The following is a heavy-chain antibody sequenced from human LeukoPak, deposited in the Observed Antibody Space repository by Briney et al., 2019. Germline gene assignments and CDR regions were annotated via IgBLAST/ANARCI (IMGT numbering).Heavy chain of an antibody. CDR3: ARVPRFEVFDI. Sequence: SQTLPLTCSVSGGSISSGSYSWSWIRQPPGKGLGWIAPISYRRSIYYNPSLRRRFAISLDTSKHQFSLRVSSVTTPDTTVYYCARVPRFEVFDIWGQGTVVIVSS. J-gene: IGHJ3*02. CDR2: ISYRRSI. CDR1: GGSISSGSYS. V-gene: IGHV4-30-4*07. D-gene: IGHD3-10*01.